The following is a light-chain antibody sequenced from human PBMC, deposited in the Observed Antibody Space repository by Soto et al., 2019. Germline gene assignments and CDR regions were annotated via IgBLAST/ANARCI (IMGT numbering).Light chain of an antibody. CDR2: GAS. CDR1: QSVSSSY. J-gene: IGKJ1*01. CDR3: QQYGSSPRT. V-gene: IGKV3-20*01. Sequence: EIVLTQSPGTLSLSPGERATLSCRASQSVSSSYLAWYQQKPGQAPRLLIYGASSRATCIPDRFSGSGSGTDFTLIISRLEPEDFAVYYCQQYGSSPRTFGQGTKV.